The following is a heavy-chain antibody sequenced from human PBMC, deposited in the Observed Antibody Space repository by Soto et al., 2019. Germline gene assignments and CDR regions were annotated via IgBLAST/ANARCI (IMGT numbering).Heavy chain of an antibody. J-gene: IGHJ3*01. Sequence: GASVKVSCKASGYTFTSYGISWVRQAPGQGLEWMGWISAYNGNTNYAQKLQGRVTMTTDTSTSTAYMELSSLRSDDTAVYYCAFVIWSGFNGDVFDFWSQGSMVIGSS. D-gene: IGHD3-10*01. V-gene: IGHV1-18*01. CDR3: AFVIWSGFNGDVFDF. CDR2: ISAYNGNT. CDR1: GYTFTSYG.